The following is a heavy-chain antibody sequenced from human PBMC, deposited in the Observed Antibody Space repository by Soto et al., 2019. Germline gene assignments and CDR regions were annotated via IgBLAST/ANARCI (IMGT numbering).Heavy chain of an antibody. V-gene: IGHV4-34*01. J-gene: IGHJ4*02. Sequence: SETLSLTCAVYGGSFSGYYWSWIRQPPGKGLEWIGEINHSGSTNYNPSLKSRVTISVDTSKNQFSLKLSSVTAADTAVYYCARGGNNPVTFDDWGQGTLVTVSS. CDR3: ARGGNNPVTFDD. D-gene: IGHD4-17*01. CDR2: INHSGST. CDR1: GGSFSGYY.